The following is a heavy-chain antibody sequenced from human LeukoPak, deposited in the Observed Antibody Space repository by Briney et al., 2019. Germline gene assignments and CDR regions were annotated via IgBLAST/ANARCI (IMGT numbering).Heavy chain of an antibody. CDR3: ARYTAMVYSSSPFDP. J-gene: IGHJ5*02. Sequence: GGSLRLSCAASGFTFSSYAMSWVRQAPGKGLEWVSAISGSGGSTYYADSVKGRFTISRDNSKNTLYLQMNSLRAEDTAVYYCARYTAMVYSSSPFDPWGQGTLVTVSS. D-gene: IGHD5-18*01. V-gene: IGHV3-23*01. CDR2: ISGSGGST. CDR1: GFTFSSYA.